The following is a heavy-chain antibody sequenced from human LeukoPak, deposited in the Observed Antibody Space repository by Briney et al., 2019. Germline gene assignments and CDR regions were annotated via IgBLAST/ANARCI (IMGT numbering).Heavy chain of an antibody. CDR3: ARGTLAGYFLGY. CDR2: VSGNGGDT. D-gene: IGHD3-9*01. CDR1: GFTFRTYA. V-gene: IGHV3-23*01. Sequence: GGSLRLSCTASGFTFRTYAMTWVRQAPGKGLEWVSDVSGNGGDTSYADSVKGRFSISRDNAENTVYLQMDSLRAEDTAQYYCARGTLAGYFLGYWGQGTLVTVSS. J-gene: IGHJ4*02.